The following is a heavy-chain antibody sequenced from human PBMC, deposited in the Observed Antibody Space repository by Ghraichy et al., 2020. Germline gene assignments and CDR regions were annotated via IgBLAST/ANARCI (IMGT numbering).Heavy chain of an antibody. CDR2: ISYDGSNK. Sequence: GESLNISCAASGFTFSSYAMHWVRQAPGKGLEWVAVISYDGSNKYYADSVKGRFTISRDNSKNTLYLQMNSLRAEDTAVYYCARETYCAGDCYPAFDYWGQGTLVTVSS. CDR1: GFTFSSYA. J-gene: IGHJ4*02. CDR3: ARETYCAGDCYPAFDY. D-gene: IGHD2-21*02. V-gene: IGHV3-30-3*01.